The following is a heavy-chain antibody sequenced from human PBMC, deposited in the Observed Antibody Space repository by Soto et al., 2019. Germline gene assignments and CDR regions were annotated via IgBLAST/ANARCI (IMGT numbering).Heavy chain of an antibody. D-gene: IGHD1-26*01. CDR2: IIPIFGTA. Sequence: ASVKVSCKASGGTFSSYAISWVRQAPGQGLEWMGGIIPIFGTANYAQKFQGRVTITADESTSTAYMELSSLRSEDTAVYYCARDKYKVGATTLGYYYYGMDVWGQGTTVTVSS. V-gene: IGHV1-69*13. CDR3: ARDKYKVGATTLGYYYYGMDV. J-gene: IGHJ6*02. CDR1: GGTFSSYA.